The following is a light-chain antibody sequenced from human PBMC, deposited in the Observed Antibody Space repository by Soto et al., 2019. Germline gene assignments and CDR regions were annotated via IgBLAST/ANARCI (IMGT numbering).Light chain of an antibody. V-gene: IGKV1-27*01. CDR2: AAS. Sequence: DIQMTQSPSSLSASVGDRVTITCRASQDISNYLAWYQQKPGKVPKLLIYAASTLQSGVPSRFSGSGSGTDFPLTISSLQPEDVATYYCQKYNSAPPGTFGQGTKVEIK. CDR3: QKYNSAPPGT. J-gene: IGKJ1*01. CDR1: QDISNY.